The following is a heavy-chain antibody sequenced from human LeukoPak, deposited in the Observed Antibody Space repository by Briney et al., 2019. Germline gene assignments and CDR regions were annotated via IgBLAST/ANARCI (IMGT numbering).Heavy chain of an antibody. Sequence: GASVKVSCKASGYTFTSYAMHWVRQAPGQRLEWMGWINAGNGNTKYSQKFQGRVTITRDTSASTAYMELSSLRSEDTAVYYCARETRNYYQLLYFDYWGQGTLVTVSS. D-gene: IGHD2-2*01. J-gene: IGHJ4*02. CDR1: GYTFTSYA. V-gene: IGHV1-3*01. CDR3: ARETRNYYQLLYFDY. CDR2: INAGNGNT.